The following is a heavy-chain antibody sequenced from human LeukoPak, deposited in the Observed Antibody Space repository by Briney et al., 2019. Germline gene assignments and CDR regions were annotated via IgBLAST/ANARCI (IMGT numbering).Heavy chain of an antibody. CDR1: GGSISSSSYY. CDR2: IYYSGST. J-gene: IGHJ4*02. V-gene: IGHV4-39*01. Sequence: SETLSLTCTVSGGSISSSSYYWGWIRQPPGKGLEWIGSIYYSGSTYYNPSLKSRVTISVDTSKNQFSLKLSSVTAADTAVYYCARWARGTVRGVIKYYFDYWGQGTLVTVSS. CDR3: ARWARGTVRGVIKYYFDY. D-gene: IGHD3-10*01.